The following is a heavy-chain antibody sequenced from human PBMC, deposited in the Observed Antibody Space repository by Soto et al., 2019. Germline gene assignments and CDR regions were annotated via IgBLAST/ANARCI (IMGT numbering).Heavy chain of an antibody. CDR1: GGSISSGGYY. D-gene: IGHD5-18*01. J-gene: IGHJ6*02. CDR3: ARDPNTYGMDV. V-gene: IGHV4-31*03. CDR2: IYYSGST. Sequence: PSETLSLTCTVSGGSISSGGYYWSWIRQRPGKGLEWIGYIYYSGSTYYNPSLKSRVTISVDTSKNQFSLKLSSVTAADTAVYYCARDPNTYGMDVWGQGTLVTVSS.